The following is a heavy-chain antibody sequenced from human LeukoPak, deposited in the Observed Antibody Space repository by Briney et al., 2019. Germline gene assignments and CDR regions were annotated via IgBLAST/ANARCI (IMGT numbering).Heavy chain of an antibody. CDR3: VKDKYPVVVAATLDY. V-gene: IGHV3-64D*09. D-gene: IGHD2-15*01. CDR1: GFTFTNYA. J-gene: IGHJ4*02. Sequence: GGSLRLSCSASGFTFTNYAMHSVRQAPGKGLEYVSDISSNGGITYYADSVKGRFTVSRDNSKNMLYLQMNSLRAEDTAVYYCVKDKYPVVVAATLDYWGQGILVTVSS. CDR2: ISSNGGIT.